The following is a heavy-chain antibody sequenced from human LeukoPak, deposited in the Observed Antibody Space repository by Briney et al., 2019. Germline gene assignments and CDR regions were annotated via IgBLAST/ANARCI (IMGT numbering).Heavy chain of an antibody. D-gene: IGHD1-14*01. CDR1: GYSFTSYW. J-gene: IGHJ5*02. Sequence: GESLEISCKGSGYSFTSYWIDWVRQMPGKGLEWMGIIYPGDSDTRYSPSFQGQVTISADKSINTAYLQWSSLKASDTAMYYCARRPDMTGAFDPWGQGTLDTVSS. V-gene: IGHV5-51*01. CDR3: ARRPDMTGAFDP. CDR2: IYPGDSDT.